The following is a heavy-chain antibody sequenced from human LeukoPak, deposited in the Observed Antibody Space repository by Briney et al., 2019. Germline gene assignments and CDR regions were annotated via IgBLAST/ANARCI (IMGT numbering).Heavy chain of an antibody. V-gene: IGHV4-34*01. CDR3: ARHPYYSSGWYPSMDV. CDR2: INHSGST. J-gene: IGHJ6*03. D-gene: IGHD6-19*01. CDR1: GGSFSGYY. Sequence: PSETLSLTCAVYGGSFSGYYWSWIRQPPGKGLEWIGEINHSGSTNYNPSLKSRVTISVDTSKNQFSLKLSSVTAADTAVYYCARHPYYSSGWYPSMDVWGKGTTVTVSS.